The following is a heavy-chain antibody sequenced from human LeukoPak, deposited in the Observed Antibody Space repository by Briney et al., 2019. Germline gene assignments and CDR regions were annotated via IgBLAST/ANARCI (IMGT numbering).Heavy chain of an antibody. J-gene: IGHJ6*04. V-gene: IGHV1-69*06. Sequence: SVKVSCKASGGTFSSYAISWVRQAPGQGLEWMGGIIPIFGTANYAQKFQGRVTITADKSTSTAYMELSSLRSEDTAVYYCARGIAAAGPLYYYYYGTDVWGKGTTVTVSS. CDR2: IIPIFGTA. CDR1: GGTFSSYA. D-gene: IGHD6-13*01. CDR3: ARGIAAAGPLYYYYYGTDV.